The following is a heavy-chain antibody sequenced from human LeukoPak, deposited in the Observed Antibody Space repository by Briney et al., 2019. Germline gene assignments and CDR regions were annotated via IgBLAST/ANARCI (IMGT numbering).Heavy chain of an antibody. CDR2: ISYDGSNK. D-gene: IGHD5-18*01. CDR1: GFTFSSYA. CDR3: ARPLIQLWLRAAFDI. J-gene: IGHJ3*02. V-gene: IGHV3-30*04. Sequence: GSLRLSCAASGFTFSSYAMHWVRQAPGKGLEWVAVISYDGSNKYYADSVKGRFTISRDNSKNTLYLQMNSLRAEDTAVYYCARPLIQLWLRAAFDIWGQGTMVTVSS.